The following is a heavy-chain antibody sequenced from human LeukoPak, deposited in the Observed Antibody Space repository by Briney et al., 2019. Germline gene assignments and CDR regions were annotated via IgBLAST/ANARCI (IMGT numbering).Heavy chain of an antibody. J-gene: IGHJ4*02. CDR1: GFTFSSYA. CDR3: ARDLGGYNFDY. D-gene: IGHD5-24*01. V-gene: IGHV3-30*07. Sequence: GGSLRLSCAASGFTFSSYAMHWVRQAPGKGLEWVAVISYDGSNKYYADSVKGRFTISRDNSKNTLYLQMNSLRAEDTAVYYCARDLGGYNFDYWGQGTLVTVSS. CDR2: ISYDGSNK.